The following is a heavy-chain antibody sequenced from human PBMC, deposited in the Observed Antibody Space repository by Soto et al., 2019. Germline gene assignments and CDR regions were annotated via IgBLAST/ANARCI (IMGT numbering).Heavy chain of an antibody. CDR1: GFTFSSYW. D-gene: IGHD3-10*01. CDR3: AREGGGSGSYYNHYYGMDV. V-gene: IGHV3-7*01. Sequence: GGSLRLSCAASGFTFSSYWMSWVRQAPGKGLEWVANIKQDGSEKYYVDSVKGRFTISRDNAKNSLYLQMNSLRAEDTAVYYCAREGGGSGSYYNHYYGMDVWGQGTTVTVSS. J-gene: IGHJ6*02. CDR2: IKQDGSEK.